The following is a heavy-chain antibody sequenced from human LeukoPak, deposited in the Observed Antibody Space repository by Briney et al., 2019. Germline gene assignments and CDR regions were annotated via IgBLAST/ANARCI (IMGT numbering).Heavy chain of an antibody. V-gene: IGHV3-48*03. D-gene: IGHD5-24*01. J-gene: IGHJ4*02. CDR3: AKGDAYDDQTVDY. Sequence: GGSLGLSCAASGFTFSGYEMHWVRQAPGMGLEWISYISTVGTTMYYADSVKGRFTISRDNAKNSLYLQMNSLRPEDTAIYYCAKGDAYDDQTVDYWGQGTLVTVSS. CDR2: ISTVGTTM. CDR1: GFTFSGYE.